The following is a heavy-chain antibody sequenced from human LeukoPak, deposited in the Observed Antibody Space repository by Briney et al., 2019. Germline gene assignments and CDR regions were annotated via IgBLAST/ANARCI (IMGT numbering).Heavy chain of an antibody. V-gene: IGHV1-2*02. J-gene: IGHJ4*02. CDR3: ARVGPTYYDILTGYFHAPVEYYFDY. CDR1: GYTFTGYY. CDR2: INPNSGGT. Sequence: GASVKVSCKASGYTFTGYYMHWVRQAPGQGLEWMGWINPNSGGTNYAQKFQGRVTMTRDTSISTAYMELSRLRSDDTAVYYCARVGPTYYDILTGYFHAPVEYYFDYWGQGTLVTVSS. D-gene: IGHD3-9*01.